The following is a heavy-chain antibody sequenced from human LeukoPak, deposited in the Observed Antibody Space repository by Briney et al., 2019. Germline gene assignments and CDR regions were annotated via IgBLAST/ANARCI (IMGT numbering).Heavy chain of an antibody. CDR3: ARDGDSSGYYAAFDI. CDR1: GFTFSSYS. Sequence: SGGSLRLSCAASGFTFSSYSMNWVRQAPGKGLEWLSYISSSSSIIYYADSVKDRFTISRDNAKNSLYLQMNSLRDEDTAVYYCARDGDSSGYYAAFDIWGQGTMVTVSS. J-gene: IGHJ3*02. D-gene: IGHD3-22*01. CDR2: ISSSSSII. V-gene: IGHV3-48*02.